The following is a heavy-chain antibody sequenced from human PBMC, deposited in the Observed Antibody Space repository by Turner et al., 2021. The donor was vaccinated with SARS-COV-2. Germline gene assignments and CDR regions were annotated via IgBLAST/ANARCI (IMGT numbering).Heavy chain of an antibody. V-gene: IGHV4-59*01. D-gene: IGHD3-9*01. CDR1: GGSIISYY. Sequence: QVHLQESGPGLVKPSETLSLTCTVSGGSIISYYWSWIRQPPGKGLEWIGYVYYSGSTNYDPSLKSRVTISVDTSKNQFSLKLRSVTAADTAVYYCARTIMIFVGMDVWGQGTTVTVSS. CDR2: VYYSGST. CDR3: ARTIMIFVGMDV. J-gene: IGHJ6*02.